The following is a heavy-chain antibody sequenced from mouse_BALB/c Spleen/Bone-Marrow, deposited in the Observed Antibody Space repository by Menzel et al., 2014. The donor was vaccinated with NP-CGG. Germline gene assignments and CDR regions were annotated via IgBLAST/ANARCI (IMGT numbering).Heavy chain of an antibody. J-gene: IGHJ2*01. Sequence: QVQLQQSGAELVRPGSSVKISCKASGYAFSIYWMNWVKQRPGQGLEWIGQIYPGDDDTDYNGKFKGKATLTADRSSSTPYTQLNRLKSVNSAVSICARGAISPDNWGHGTTLTVSS. V-gene: IGHV1-80*01. CDR1: GYAFSIYW. CDR3: ARGAISPDN. CDR2: IYPGDDDT.